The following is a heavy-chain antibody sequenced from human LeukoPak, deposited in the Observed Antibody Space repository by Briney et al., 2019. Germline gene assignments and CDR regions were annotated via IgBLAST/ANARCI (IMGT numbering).Heavy chain of an antibody. J-gene: IGHJ4*02. CDR3: TRATAGFDY. CDR1: GFTVSSNY. Sequence: GGSLRLSCAASGFTVSSNYMNWVRQTTGKGLEWVSGIGTAGATFYPGSVKGRFTISRENAKNSLYLQMNNLRAGDTAVYYCTRATAGFDYWGQGTLVTVSS. CDR2: IGTAGAT. V-gene: IGHV3-13*01.